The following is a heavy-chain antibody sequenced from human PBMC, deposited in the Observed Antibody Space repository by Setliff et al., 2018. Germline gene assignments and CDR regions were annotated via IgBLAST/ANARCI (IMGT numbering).Heavy chain of an antibody. CDR1: GGTFSSYV. D-gene: IGHD3-10*01. J-gene: IGHJ6*03. V-gene: IGHV1-69*13. CDR2: IIPMFGT. Sequence: ASVKVSCKASGGTFSSYVISWVREVPGQGLEWMGGIIPMFGTNYAQKFQGRVTITADESTSTAYMELSSLGSEDTAVYYCAGGQPLVRKYYYYMDVWGKGTTVTVSS. CDR3: AGGQPLVRKYYYYMDV.